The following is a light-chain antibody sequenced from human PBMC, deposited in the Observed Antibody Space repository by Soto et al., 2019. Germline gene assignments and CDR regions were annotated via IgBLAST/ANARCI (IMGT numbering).Light chain of an antibody. CDR2: GAS. Sequence: EIVLTQSPGTLSLSPGERAARSCRASQSVSSSYLAWYQQKPGQAPRLLIYGASSRATGIPDRFSGSGSGTDFTLTISRLVPEDFAVYYCQQYDRSSPMYIFGQGTKLEIK. CDR1: QSVSSSY. V-gene: IGKV3-20*01. CDR3: QQYDRSSPMYI. J-gene: IGKJ2*01.